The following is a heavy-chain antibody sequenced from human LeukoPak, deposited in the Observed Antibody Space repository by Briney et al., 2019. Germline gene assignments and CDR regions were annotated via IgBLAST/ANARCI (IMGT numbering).Heavy chain of an antibody. CDR3: ARVDSGTYYMPFDY. Sequence: SETLSLTCTVSGGSLIPYYWSWIRQPPGKGLEWIGYIYHSGTTNYSPPLKGRATLSVDTSKNQSSLRLSSVTAADTAVYFCARVDSGTYYMPFDYWGRDPWSPSPQ. J-gene: IGHJ4*02. CDR1: GGSLIPYY. V-gene: IGHV4-59*01. CDR2: IYHSGTT. D-gene: IGHD1-26*01.